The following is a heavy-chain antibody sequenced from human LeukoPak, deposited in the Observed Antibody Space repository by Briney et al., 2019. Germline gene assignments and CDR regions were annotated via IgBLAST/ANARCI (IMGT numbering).Heavy chain of an antibody. Sequence: GGSLRLSCAVSGFTVSNNYISWVRQAPGKGLEWVSVIYSGGTTHYADSVKGRFTVSRDNAKNSLYLQMNSLRAEDTAVYYCVRLANNGLYSEYLQHWGQGTLVTVSS. CDR2: IYSGGTT. CDR1: GFTVSNNY. V-gene: IGHV3-66*04. J-gene: IGHJ1*01. CDR3: VRLANNGLYSEYLQH. D-gene: IGHD6-19*01.